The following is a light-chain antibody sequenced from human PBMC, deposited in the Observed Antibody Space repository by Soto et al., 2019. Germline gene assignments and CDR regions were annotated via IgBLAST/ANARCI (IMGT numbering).Light chain of an antibody. V-gene: IGKV3-20*01. J-gene: IGKJ1*01. CDR2: DAS. CDR3: HQYGSSPWT. CDR1: QSVSSY. Sequence: EIVLTQSPATLSLSPGERATLSCRASQSVSSYLAWYQQKPGQAPRLLIYDASNRATGIPARFSGSGSETDFTLTITRLESEDFAVYSCHQYGSSPWTFGQGTKVDIK.